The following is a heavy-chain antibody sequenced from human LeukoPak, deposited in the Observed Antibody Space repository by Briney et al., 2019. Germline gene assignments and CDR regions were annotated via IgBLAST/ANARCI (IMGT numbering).Heavy chain of an antibody. Sequence: PGGSLRLSCAASGFTFSNAWMNWVRQAPGKGLEWVGRIKSKTDGGTRDYAAPVKGRFTISRDDSKNTLYLQMNSLKTEDTAVYYCTTEGVAGTFGGYYHYGMDVWGQGPTVTVSS. CDR1: GFTFSNAW. D-gene: IGHD6-19*01. CDR3: TTEGVAGTFGGYYHYGMDV. V-gene: IGHV3-15*07. CDR2: IKSKTDGGTR. J-gene: IGHJ6*02.